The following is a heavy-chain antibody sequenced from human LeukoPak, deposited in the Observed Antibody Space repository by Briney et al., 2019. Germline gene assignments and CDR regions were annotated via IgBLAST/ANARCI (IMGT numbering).Heavy chain of an antibody. D-gene: IGHD1-7*01. Sequence: ASVKVSCKASAYILSKYGISRVRQAPGQGLEWMGWISAKNGDTNYIQKFRGRVTMTTDTSTSTAYMELWSLRSDDTAVYYCARDVPATTPFDYWGQGTLVTVSS. CDR2: ISAKNGDT. V-gene: IGHV1-18*04. CDR1: AYILSKYG. J-gene: IGHJ4*02. CDR3: ARDVPATTPFDY.